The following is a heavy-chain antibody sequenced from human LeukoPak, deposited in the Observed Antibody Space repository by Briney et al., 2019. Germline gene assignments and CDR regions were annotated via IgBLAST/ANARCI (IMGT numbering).Heavy chain of an antibody. V-gene: IGHV1-8*03. CDR3: ARGLWGDFWSGDYYYYYMDV. CDR2: MNPNRGDT. CDR1: GGTFSSYA. D-gene: IGHD3-3*01. J-gene: IGHJ6*03. Sequence: GASVKVSCKASGGTFSSYAISWVRQAPGQGLEWMGWMNPNRGDTGYAQKFQGRVTITRNTSISTAYMELSSLRSEDTAVYYCARGLWGDFWSGDYYYYYMDVWGEGTTVTVSS.